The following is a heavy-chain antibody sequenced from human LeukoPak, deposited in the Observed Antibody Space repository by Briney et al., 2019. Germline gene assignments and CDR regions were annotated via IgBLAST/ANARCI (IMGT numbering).Heavy chain of an antibody. V-gene: IGHV4-34*01. Sequence: SETLSLTCAVYGGSFSGYYWSWIRQPPGKGPEWIGEINHSGSTNYNPSLKSRVTMSVDTSKNQFSLKLRFVTAADTAVYYCARGSYYYYYDSSGYEGTGFDYWGQGTLVTVSS. CDR3: ARGSYYYYYDSSGYEGTGFDY. D-gene: IGHD3-22*01. CDR1: GGSFSGYY. CDR2: INHSGST. J-gene: IGHJ4*02.